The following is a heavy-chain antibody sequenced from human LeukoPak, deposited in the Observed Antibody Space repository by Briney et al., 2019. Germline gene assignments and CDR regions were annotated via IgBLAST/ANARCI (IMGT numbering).Heavy chain of an antibody. CDR3: TRYNNDHFDY. D-gene: IGHD1-14*01. J-gene: IGHJ4*02. V-gene: IGHV3-33*01. CDR1: GFTFGGYG. CDR2: IAYDGSRA. Sequence: GGSLRLSCAGSGFTFGGYGVHWFRQTPGKGLDWVAVIAYDGSRAFYADSVKGRFTISRDNSKNTMSVQMNDLRAEDTAVYYCTRYNNDHFDYWGQGTLVTVSS.